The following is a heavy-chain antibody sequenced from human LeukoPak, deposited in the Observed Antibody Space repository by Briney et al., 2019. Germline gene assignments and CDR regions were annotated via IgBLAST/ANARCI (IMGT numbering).Heavy chain of an antibody. CDR2: MQSTGNS. CDR1: GDSISTYH. Sequence: PSETLSLTCSVSGDSISTYHWNWIRKPPAKGLEWIGYMQSTGNSNYNPSLKSRVSMSVETSKNRIVLNLSSVTAADTAVYYCARDKRHSYGRYFDHWGQGLLVTVSS. J-gene: IGHJ4*02. CDR3: ARDKRHSYGRYFDH. V-gene: IGHV4-59*01. D-gene: IGHD5-18*01.